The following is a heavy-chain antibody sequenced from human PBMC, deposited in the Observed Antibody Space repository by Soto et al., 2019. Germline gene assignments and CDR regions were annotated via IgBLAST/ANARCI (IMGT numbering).Heavy chain of an antibody. CDR3: ARPGHYYYYYMDV. V-gene: IGHV3-21*01. J-gene: IGHJ6*03. Sequence: EVQLVESGGGLVKPGGSLRLSCAASGFTFSSYSMNWVRQAPGKGLEWVSSISSSSSYIYYADSVKGRFTISRDNAKNSLYPQMNSLRAEDTAVYYCARPGHYYYYYMDVWGKGTTVTVSS. CDR1: GFTFSSYS. CDR2: ISSSSSYI.